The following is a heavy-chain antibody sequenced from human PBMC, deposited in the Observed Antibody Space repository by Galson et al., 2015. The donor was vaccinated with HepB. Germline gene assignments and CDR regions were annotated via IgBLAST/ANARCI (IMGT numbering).Heavy chain of an antibody. J-gene: IGHJ4*02. V-gene: IGHV3-30-3*01. Sequence: SLRLSCAASGFTFSSYAMHWVRQAPGKGLEWVAVISYDGSNKYYADSVKGRFTISRDNSKNTLYLQMNSLRAEDTAVYYCARAPPGYCSSTSCSKLDYWGQGTLVTVSS. CDR1: GFTFSSYA. CDR3: ARAPPGYCSSTSCSKLDY. CDR2: ISYDGSNK. D-gene: IGHD2-2*03.